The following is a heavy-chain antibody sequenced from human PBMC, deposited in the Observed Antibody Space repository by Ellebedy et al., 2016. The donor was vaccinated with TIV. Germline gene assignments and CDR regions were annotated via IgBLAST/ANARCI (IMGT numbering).Heavy chain of an antibody. Sequence: MPSETLSLTCTVSGGSTDGYYWTWIRQPPGKGLEWIGYIYYRGYTNYSPSFMSRVTISVDTSKNQVSLKLFSVTAADTAVYFCARVHDYKNILTADWHFGMDVWGQGTTVTVSS. CDR2: IYYRGYT. J-gene: IGHJ6*02. V-gene: IGHV4-59*01. CDR3: ARVHDYKNILTADWHFGMDV. CDR1: GGSTDGYY. D-gene: IGHD2-21*02.